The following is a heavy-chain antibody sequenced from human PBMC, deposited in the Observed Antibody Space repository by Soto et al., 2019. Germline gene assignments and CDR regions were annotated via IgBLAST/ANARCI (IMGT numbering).Heavy chain of an antibody. CDR3: ARLTLVGSMSY. D-gene: IGHD3-10*02. CDR2: IYPVDSDT. J-gene: IGHJ4*02. CDR1: GYSLTSYW. Sequence: GESLKISCKGSGYSLTSYWIGWVLQMPGKGLAWMGIIYPVDSDTRYSPSFQGQVTISADKSISTAYPQWSSLKAADTAMYYCARLTLVGSMSYWGQGTLVTVSS. V-gene: IGHV5-51*01.